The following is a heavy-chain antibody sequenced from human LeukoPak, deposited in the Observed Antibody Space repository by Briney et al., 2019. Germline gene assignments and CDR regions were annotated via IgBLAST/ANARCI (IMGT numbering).Heavy chain of an antibody. CDR2: IYYSGSA. Sequence: SETLSLTCTVSGGSISSGDYYWSWIRQPPGKGLEWIGYIYYSGSAYYNPSLKSRVTISVDTSKNQFSLKLSSVTAADTAVYYCARQSPNLLPFDPWGQGTLVTVSS. CDR3: ARQSPNLLPFDP. V-gene: IGHV4-30-4*01. J-gene: IGHJ5*02. CDR1: GGSISSGDYY. D-gene: IGHD4/OR15-4a*01.